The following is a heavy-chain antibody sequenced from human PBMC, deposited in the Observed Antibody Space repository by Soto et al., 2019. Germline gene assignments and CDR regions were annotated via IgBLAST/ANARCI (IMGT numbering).Heavy chain of an antibody. CDR2: IYSSGST. CDR3: ARDGDGSGYFLDF. Sequence: QVQLQESGPGLVKPSQTLSLICTVSGGSISSGGYYWSWIRQHPGKGLEWIGYIYSSGSTYYNPSLKRRLTLSLDTSENHFHLNLSSMSAADTAVYYCARDGDGSGYFLDFWGQGTLVTVSS. CDR1: GGSISSGGYY. D-gene: IGHD3-22*01. V-gene: IGHV4-31*03. J-gene: IGHJ4*02.